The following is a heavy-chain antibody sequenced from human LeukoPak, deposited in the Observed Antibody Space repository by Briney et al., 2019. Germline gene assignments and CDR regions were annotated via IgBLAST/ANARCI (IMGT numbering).Heavy chain of an antibody. CDR2: ISTYNGNT. J-gene: IGHJ4*02. D-gene: IGHD6-13*01. CDR3: ARYSVSYSSSWHYYFDY. V-gene: IGHV1-18*01. Sequence: ASVKVSCKASGYRFTIYGISWVRQAPGQGLEWMGWISTYNGNTNYSQKFQDRVTMTTDTSTSTAYMELRSLRSDDTAVYYCARYSVSYSSSWHYYFDYWGQGTLVTVSS. CDR1: GYRFTIYG.